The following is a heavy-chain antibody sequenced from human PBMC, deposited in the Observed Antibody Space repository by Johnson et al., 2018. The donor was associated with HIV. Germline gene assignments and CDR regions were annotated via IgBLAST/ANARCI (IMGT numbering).Heavy chain of an antibody. CDR3: AKDRPTIGYSGYYSPLPDAFDV. D-gene: IGHD5-12*01. V-gene: IGHV3-30*18. J-gene: IGHJ3*01. CDR2: ISYDGSNK. Sequence: QVQLVESGGGVVRPGGSLRLSCAASGFSFDDYGMSWVRQAPGKGLEWVAVISYDGSNKYYADSVKGRFTISRDNSKNTLYLQMNSLRAEDTAVYYCAKDRPTIGYSGYYSPLPDAFDVWGQGKKVTVSS. CDR1: GFSFDDYG.